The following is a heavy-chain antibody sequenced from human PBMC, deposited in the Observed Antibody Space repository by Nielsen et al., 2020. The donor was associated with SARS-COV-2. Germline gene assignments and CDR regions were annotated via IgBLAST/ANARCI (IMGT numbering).Heavy chain of an antibody. J-gene: IGHJ4*02. D-gene: IGHD6-19*01. V-gene: IGHV5-51*01. CDR2: IDPNDSEI. CDR1: GYKFTTYW. CDR3: ARAHSVDNFDY. Sequence: GESLKISCKGFGYKFTTYWIGWVRQMPGKGLEWLGIIDPNDSEIRYSPSFQGQVTIPVDKSISTAYLQWSSLTASDTAIYFCARAHSVDNFDYWGQGTLVTVSS.